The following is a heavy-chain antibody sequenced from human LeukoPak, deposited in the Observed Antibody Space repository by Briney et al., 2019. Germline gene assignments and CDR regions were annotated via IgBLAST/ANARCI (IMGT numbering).Heavy chain of an antibody. CDR2: IYTSGST. Sequence: SGTLSLTCTVSGGSISSYYWSWIRQPAGKGLEWIGRIYTSGSTNYNPSLKSRVTMSVDTSKNQFSLKLSSVTAADTAVYYCARATVVPAAMGYYYYGMDVWGQGTTVTVSS. CDR1: GGSISSYY. CDR3: ARATVVPAAMGYYYYGMDV. D-gene: IGHD2-2*01. J-gene: IGHJ6*02. V-gene: IGHV4-4*07.